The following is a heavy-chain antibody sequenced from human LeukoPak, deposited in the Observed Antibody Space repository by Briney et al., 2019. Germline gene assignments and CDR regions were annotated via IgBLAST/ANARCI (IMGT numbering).Heavy chain of an antibody. J-gene: IGHJ5*02. CDR1: GGSISSSSYY. CDR2: IYYSGST. CDR3: ARGPPFDP. Sequence: PSETLSLTCTVSGGSISSSSYYWGWIRQPPGKGLEWIGSIYYSGSTYYNPSLKSRVTISVDTSKNQFSLKLSSVTAADTAVYYCARGPPFDPWGQGTLVTVSS. V-gene: IGHV4-39*07.